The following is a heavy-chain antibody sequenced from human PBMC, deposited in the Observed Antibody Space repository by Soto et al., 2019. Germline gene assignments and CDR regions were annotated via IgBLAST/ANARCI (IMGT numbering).Heavy chain of an antibody. CDR2: FDPVEGEA. D-gene: IGHD2-2*01. V-gene: IGHV1-24*01. CDR3: ATGKVGAPAVYYGMDV. CDR1: GHTLTELS. J-gene: IGHJ6*02. Sequence: GASVKVSCKVSGHTLTELSMHWVRQTPGKGPEWMGGFDPVEGEAVYAQRFQGRLTMTEDPFIDTPYMELSSLSSDDTAVYYCATGKVGAPAVYYGMDVWGQGTTVTVSS.